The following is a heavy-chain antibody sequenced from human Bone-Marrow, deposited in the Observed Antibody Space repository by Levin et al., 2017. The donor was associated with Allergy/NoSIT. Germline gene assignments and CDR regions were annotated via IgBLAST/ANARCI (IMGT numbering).Heavy chain of an antibody. J-gene: IGHJ4*02. Sequence: GESLKISCAASGFTFSDHAMHWVRRPPGKGLEWVAVISYDAGNEDYANSVKGRFTISRDNSRNTMSLQMNSLRSEDTAVYYCAKGPRRITISAIDFWGQGTLVTVSS. V-gene: IGHV3-30*14. CDR1: GFTFSDHA. D-gene: IGHD3-9*01. CDR3: AKGPRRITISAIDF. CDR2: ISYDAGNE.